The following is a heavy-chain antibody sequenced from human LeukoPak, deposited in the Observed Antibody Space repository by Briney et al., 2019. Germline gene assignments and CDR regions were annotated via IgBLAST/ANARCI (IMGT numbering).Heavy chain of an antibody. CDR1: GGTFSSYA. D-gene: IGHD6-13*01. CDR2: ISAYNGNT. Sequence: ASVKVSCKASGGTFSSYAISWVRQAPGQGLEWMGWISAYNGNTNYAQKLQGRVTMTTDTSTSTAYMELRSLRSDDTAVYYCARDPRLSSSWYGDWFDPWGQGTLVTVSS. V-gene: IGHV1-18*01. J-gene: IGHJ5*02. CDR3: ARDPRLSSSWYGDWFDP.